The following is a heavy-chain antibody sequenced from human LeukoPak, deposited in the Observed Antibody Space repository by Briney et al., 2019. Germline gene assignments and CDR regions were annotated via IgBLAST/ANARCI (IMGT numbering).Heavy chain of an antibody. V-gene: IGHV1-69*13. D-gene: IGHD5-18*01. J-gene: IGHJ6*03. CDR2: IIPIFGTA. CDR3: AREGSAPYSYGPKMNYYYYYMDV. Sequence: GASVKVSCKASGGTFSSYAISWVRQAPGQGLEWMGGIIPIFGTANYAQKFQGRVTITADESTSTAYMELSSLRSEDTAVYYCAREGSAPYSYGPKMNYYYYYMDVWGKGTTVTISS. CDR1: GGTFSSYA.